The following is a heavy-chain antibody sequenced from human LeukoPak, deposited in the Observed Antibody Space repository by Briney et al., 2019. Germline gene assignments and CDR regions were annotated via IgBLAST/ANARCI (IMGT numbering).Heavy chain of an antibody. Sequence: SAKVSSKASGGTFCSYAISWVRHAPGQRLEWMGGIIPIFGTANYAQKFQGRVTITADKSTSTAYMELSSLRSEDTAVYYCAREVGSGFDYWGQGTLVTVSS. V-gene: IGHV1-69*06. CDR1: GGTFCSYA. D-gene: IGHD1-26*01. J-gene: IGHJ4*02. CDR2: IIPIFGTA. CDR3: AREVGSGFDY.